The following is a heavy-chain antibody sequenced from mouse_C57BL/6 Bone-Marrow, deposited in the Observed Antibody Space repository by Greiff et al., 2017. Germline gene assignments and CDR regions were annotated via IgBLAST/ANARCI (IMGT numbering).Heavy chain of an antibody. V-gene: IGHV5-16*01. D-gene: IGHD2-3*01. CDR2: INYDGSST. Sequence: EVKLMESEGGLVQPGSSMKLSCTASGFTFSDYYMAWVRQVPEKGLEWVANINYDGSSTYYLDSLKSRFIISRDNAKNILYLQMSSLKSEDTATYYCARDDGYYLAYWGQGTLVTVSA. J-gene: IGHJ3*01. CDR3: ARDDGYYLAY. CDR1: GFTFSDYY.